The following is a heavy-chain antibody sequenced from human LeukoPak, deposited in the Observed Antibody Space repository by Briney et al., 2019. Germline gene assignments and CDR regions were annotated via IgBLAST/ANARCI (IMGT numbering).Heavy chain of an antibody. V-gene: IGHV3-9*01. J-gene: IGHJ4*02. CDR2: ISWNSGSI. D-gene: IGHD6-19*01. Sequence: GRSLRLSCAASGFTFDDYAMHWVRQAPGKGLEWVSGISWNSGSIGYADSVKGRFTISRDNAKNSLYLQMNSPRAEDTALYYCAASSAVAAHFDYWGQGTLVTVSS. CDR1: GFTFDDYA. CDR3: AASSAVAAHFDY.